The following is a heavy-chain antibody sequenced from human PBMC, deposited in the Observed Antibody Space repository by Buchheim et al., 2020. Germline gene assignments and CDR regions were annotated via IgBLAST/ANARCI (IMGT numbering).Heavy chain of an antibody. J-gene: IGHJ3*01. CDR3: ATNDALDV. Sequence: EMQLVESGGGLVKPGGCLRLSCVGSGFTFSDAWMNWVRQAPGKGLEWVGRIKNKPGGGTIDYTAPVKGRFTISRDDSKNTLYLQMNSLETEDTGVYYCATNDALDVWGQGT. V-gene: IGHV3-15*01. CDR2: IKNKPGGGTI. CDR1: GFTFSDAW.